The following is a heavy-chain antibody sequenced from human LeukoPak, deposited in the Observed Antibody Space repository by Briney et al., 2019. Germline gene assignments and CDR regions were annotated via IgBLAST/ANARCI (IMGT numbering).Heavy chain of an antibody. CDR1: GYTFTNYG. J-gene: IGHJ4*02. CDR3: ARDIATVQHQD. CDR2: ISGYNGNT. Sequence: GASVKVSCKPSGYTFTNYGISWVRQAPGQGLEWMGWISGYNGNTNYVQKFRGRVAMTIDTSTSTVYMDLRSLRSDDTAVYYCARDIATVQHQDWGQGTLVTVSS. D-gene: IGHD1-1*01. V-gene: IGHV1-18*01.